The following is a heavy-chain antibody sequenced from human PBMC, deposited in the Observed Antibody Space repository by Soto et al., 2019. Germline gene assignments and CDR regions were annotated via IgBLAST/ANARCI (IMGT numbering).Heavy chain of an antibody. Sequence: SETLSLTYTVSGGSIGSYYWGWIRQPPGKGLEWIGSIYYSGSTYYNPSLKSRVTISVDTSKNQFSLKLSSVTAADTAVYYCARHTPAISISDHWGQGTLVTVSS. CDR2: IYYSGST. J-gene: IGHJ4*02. CDR3: ARHTPAISISDH. CDR1: GGSIGSYY. V-gene: IGHV4-39*01. D-gene: IGHD2-15*01.